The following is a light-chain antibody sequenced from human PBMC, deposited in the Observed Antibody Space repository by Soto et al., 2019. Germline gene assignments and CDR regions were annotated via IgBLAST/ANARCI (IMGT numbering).Light chain of an antibody. CDR1: TGAVTSGHY. Sequence: QTVVTQEPSLTVSPGGTVTLTCASSTGAVTSGHYPFWFQQKPGQAPRTLIYDTNAKHSWTPARFSGSLLGGKAALTLSGAQPEDEADYFCLLSYSDDMRFGGGTQLTVL. CDR2: DTN. CDR3: LLSYSDDMR. J-gene: IGLJ2*01. V-gene: IGLV7-46*01.